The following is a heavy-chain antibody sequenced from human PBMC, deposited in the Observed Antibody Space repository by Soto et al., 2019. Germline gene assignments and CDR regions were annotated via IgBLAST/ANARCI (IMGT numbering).Heavy chain of an antibody. J-gene: IGHJ6*02. Sequence: GESLKISCAASGFTVSSNYMSWVRQAPGKGLEWVSVIYSSGTTYYADSVKGRFTISRDNSNNTLYLQMNSLRSEDTAVYYCARVCLTGTTLDGIYVCGQRTTVPVSS. CDR1: GFTVSSNY. V-gene: IGHV3-66*01. CDR2: IYSSGTT. CDR3: ARVCLTGTTLDGIYV. D-gene: IGHD1-20*01.